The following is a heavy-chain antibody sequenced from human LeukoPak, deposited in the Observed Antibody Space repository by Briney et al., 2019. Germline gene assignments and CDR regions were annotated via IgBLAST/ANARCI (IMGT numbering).Heavy chain of an antibody. V-gene: IGHV4-59*12. J-gene: IGHJ4*02. CDR2: IYYSGST. Sequence: PSETLSLTCTVSGGSISSYYWSWIRQPPGKGLEWIGYIYYSGSTNYNPSLKSRVTMSVDTSKNQFSLKLSSVTAADTAVYYCAREGAEGIDYWGQGTLVTVSS. CDR1: GGSISSYY. CDR3: AREGAEGIDY.